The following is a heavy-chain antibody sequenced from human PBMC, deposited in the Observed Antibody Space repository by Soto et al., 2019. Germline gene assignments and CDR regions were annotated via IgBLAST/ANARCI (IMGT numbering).Heavy chain of an antibody. Sequence: ASVKVSCKASGYTFTGYYMPWVRQAPGQGLEWMGWINPNSGGTNYAQKFQGRVTMTRDTSISTAYMELSRLRSDDTAVYYCARGLSSGSGDDYWGQGTLVTVSS. V-gene: IGHV1-2*02. D-gene: IGHD6-25*01. CDR3: ARGLSSGSGDDY. J-gene: IGHJ4*02. CDR2: INPNSGGT. CDR1: GYTFTGYY.